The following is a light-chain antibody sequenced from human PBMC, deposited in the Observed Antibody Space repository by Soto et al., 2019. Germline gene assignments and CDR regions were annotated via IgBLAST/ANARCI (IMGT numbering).Light chain of an antibody. Sequence: EIVWTQSPGTLSLSPGERATLSCRASQSVSNNYLAWYQQKPGQAPRLLLYGASNRATGIPDRFSGSGSWTDVALTISRLETEDFAVYYCQQYGSSPTWTFGQGTKVDIK. CDR1: QSVSNNY. J-gene: IGKJ1*01. CDR3: QQYGSSPTWT. V-gene: IGKV3-20*01. CDR2: GAS.